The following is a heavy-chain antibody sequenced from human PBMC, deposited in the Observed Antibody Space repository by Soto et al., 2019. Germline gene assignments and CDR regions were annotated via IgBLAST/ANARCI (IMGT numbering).Heavy chain of an antibody. V-gene: IGHV1-2*02. CDR3: ARGAATKLYYYYGMDV. CDR2: INPNSGGT. D-gene: IGHD2-15*01. J-gene: IGHJ6*02. CDR1: GYTFTGYY. Sequence: ASVKVSCKASGYTFTGYYMHWVRPAPGQGLEWMGWINPNSGGTNYAQKFQGRVTMTRDTSISTAYMELSRLRSDDTAVYYCARGAATKLYYYYGMDVWGQGTTVTVSS.